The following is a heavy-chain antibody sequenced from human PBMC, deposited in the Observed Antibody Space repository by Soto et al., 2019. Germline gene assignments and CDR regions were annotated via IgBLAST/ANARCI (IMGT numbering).Heavy chain of an antibody. CDR3: ARDIGGGCNSCGIDI. V-gene: IGHV3-23*01. CDR2: IDGRGGT. D-gene: IGHD2-15*01. J-gene: IGHJ3*02. CDR1: GLTFSNYA. Sequence: EVQLLESGGGWVQPGGSLRLSCAASGLTFSNYAMNWVRQAPGKRLAWVSAIDGRGGTYYADSVKGRFTISRDNSRNTVYLQMNSPRADDSAIYYCARDIGGGCNSCGIDIWGQGTVVTVSS.